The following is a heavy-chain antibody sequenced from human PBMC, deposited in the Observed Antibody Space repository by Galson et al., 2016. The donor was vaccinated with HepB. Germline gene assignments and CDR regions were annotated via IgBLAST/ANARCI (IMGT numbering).Heavy chain of an antibody. V-gene: IGHV3-23*01. Sequence: SLRLSCAASGFTFSTYAMRWVRQAPGKGLEWLSVISGSGGGTKYADSVKGRFTISRDNSKNTLYLQMNSLRAEDTAIYYCAKVLEHGRGDFWGQGTLVTVSS. CDR3: AKVLEHGRGDF. D-gene: IGHD3-3*01. CDR1: GFTFSTYA. CDR2: ISGSGGGT. J-gene: IGHJ4*02.